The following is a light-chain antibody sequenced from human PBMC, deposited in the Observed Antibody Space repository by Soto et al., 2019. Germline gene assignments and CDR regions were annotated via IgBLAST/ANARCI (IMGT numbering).Light chain of an antibody. CDR3: QQYNNWPFS. CDR2: RAS. CDR1: QSILYRSNGKEY. J-gene: IGKJ5*01. V-gene: IGKV4-1*01. Sequence: DLVLTQSPDSLSVSLGERATINCMPSQSILYRSNGKEYLAWYQQRPGQAPRLLIYRASTRAPGVPARFSGSGSGTDFTLTISGLQSEDSAVYFCQQYNNWPFSFGQGTRLEI.